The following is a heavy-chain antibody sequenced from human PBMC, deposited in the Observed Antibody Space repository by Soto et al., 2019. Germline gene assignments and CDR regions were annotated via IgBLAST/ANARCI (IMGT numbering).Heavy chain of an antibody. V-gene: IGHV1-18*01. CDR3: ARDTSRGEYDY. CDR2: INVYNDNT. Sequence: QVQLVQSGAEVKKPGASVKVSCKASGYTFTSYGISWVRQAPGQGLEWMGWINVYNDNTNYAQKLQGRVTMTTDTSPSTAYLDLRSLRSDDTAVYFCARDTSRGEYDYWGQGTLVTVSS. J-gene: IGHJ4*02. CDR1: GYTFTSYG. D-gene: IGHD3-10*01.